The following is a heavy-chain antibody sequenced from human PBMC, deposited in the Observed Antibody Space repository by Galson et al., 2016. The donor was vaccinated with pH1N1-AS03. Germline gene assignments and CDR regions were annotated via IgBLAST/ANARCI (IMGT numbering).Heavy chain of an antibody. Sequence: ETLSLTCTVSGDSITSHYLGWFRQPPGEGLKWIAFIHHSGDNDYNASFRSRVTISMDTTKNQFSLEVYSVTAADTATYYCTRGGDGLTDGWCRGALVTVSS. J-gene: IGHJ4*02. V-gene: IGHV4-59*11. CDR2: IHHSGDN. D-gene: IGHD3-9*01. CDR1: GDSITSHY. CDR3: TRGGDGLTDG.